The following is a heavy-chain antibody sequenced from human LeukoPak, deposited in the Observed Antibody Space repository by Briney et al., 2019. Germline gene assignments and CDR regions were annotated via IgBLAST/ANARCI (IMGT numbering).Heavy chain of an antibody. CDR1: GYTVTSYG. CDR2: ISAYNGNT. D-gene: IGHD2-2*02. CDR3: ARDEDVVVPAAITNWFDP. Sequence: ASVKVSCKASGYTVTSYGISWVRQAPGQGLEWMGWISAYNGNTNYAQKLQGRVTMTTDTSTSTAYMELRSLRSGDTAVYYCARDEDVVVPAAITNWFDPWGQGTLVTVSS. J-gene: IGHJ5*02. V-gene: IGHV1-18*01.